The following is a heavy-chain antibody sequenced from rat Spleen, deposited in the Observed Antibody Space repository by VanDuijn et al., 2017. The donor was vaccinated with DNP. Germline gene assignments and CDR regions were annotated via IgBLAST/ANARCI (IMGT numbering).Heavy chain of an antibody. D-gene: IGHD1-1*01. V-gene: IGHV5-20*01. CDR2: ITSTDGRT. CDR3: TNLITFLPA. CDR1: GFTFSHYY. Sequence: EVQLVESGGGLVQPGRSLKLSCAASGFTFSHYYMAWVRQAPRKGLEWVATITSTDGRTFYPDSVQGRFTISRDNADNSLYLEMDSLRSEDTATYYCTNLITFLPAWSQGTSVTVSS. J-gene: IGHJ4*01.